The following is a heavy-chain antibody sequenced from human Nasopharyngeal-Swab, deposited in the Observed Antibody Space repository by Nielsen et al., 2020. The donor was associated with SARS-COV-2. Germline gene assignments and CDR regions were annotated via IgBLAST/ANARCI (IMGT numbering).Heavy chain of an antibody. J-gene: IGHJ6*02. CDR1: GFTFSSYG. CDR3: ARDGRRIQNGMDV. CDR2: IWYDGSNK. D-gene: IGHD5-18*01. Sequence: GGSLRLSCAASGFTFSSYGMHWVRQAPGKGLEWVAVIWYDGSNKYYADSVKGRFTISRDNSKNTLYLQMNSLRAEDTAVYYCARDGRRIQNGMDVWGQGTTVTVSS. V-gene: IGHV3-33*08.